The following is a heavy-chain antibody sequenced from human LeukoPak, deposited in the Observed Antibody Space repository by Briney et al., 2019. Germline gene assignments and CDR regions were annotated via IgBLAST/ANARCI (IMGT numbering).Heavy chain of an antibody. CDR1: GFTFRSYE. Sequence: PGGSLTLSCEDSGFTFRSYEMNWVRQAPGKGLEWIAYLSSSGSAFSYADSVKGRFTISRDNAKNSLYLQMNSLRAEDTALYYCARGKTVLRFLEWLSYDAFDIWGQGTMVTVSS. D-gene: IGHD3-3*01. V-gene: IGHV3-48*03. CDR2: LSSSGSAF. CDR3: ARGKTVLRFLEWLSYDAFDI. J-gene: IGHJ3*02.